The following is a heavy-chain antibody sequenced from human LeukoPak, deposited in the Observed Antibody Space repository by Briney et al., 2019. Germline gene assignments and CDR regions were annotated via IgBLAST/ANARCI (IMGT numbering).Heavy chain of an antibody. CDR2: INPNSGGT. J-gene: IGHJ4*02. D-gene: IGHD3-3*01. V-gene: IGHV1-2*02. Sequence: RASVKVSCKASGYTFTGYYMHWVRQAPGQGLEWMGWINPNSGGTNYAQKLQGRVTMTRDTSISTAYMELSRLRADDTAVYYCARDTFWSGPRVYWGQGTLVTVSS. CDR3: ARDTFWSGPRVY. CDR1: GYTFTGYY.